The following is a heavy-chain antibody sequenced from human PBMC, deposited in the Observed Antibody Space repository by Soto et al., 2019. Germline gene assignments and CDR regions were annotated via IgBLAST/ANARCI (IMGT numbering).Heavy chain of an antibody. J-gene: IGHJ4*02. CDR3: SREGGAGTYMGFDY. V-gene: IGHV4-4*02. D-gene: IGHD6-19*01. CDR1: GGSISSNNW. Sequence: QVQLQESGPGVVKPLGTLALTCTVSGGSISSNNWWMWVRQSPERGLEWIGEIYHSGTTNYNPSFNSRVTMSVDNSNNQFSLMLTSVTADDTAIYYCSREGGAGTYMGFDYWGQGTLVTVSS. CDR2: IYHSGTT.